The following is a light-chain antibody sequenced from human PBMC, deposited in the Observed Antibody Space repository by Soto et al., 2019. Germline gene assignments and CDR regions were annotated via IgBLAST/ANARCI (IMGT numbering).Light chain of an antibody. J-gene: IGLJ2*01. V-gene: IGLV2-14*03. CDR1: SNDLDSYDY. CDR2: DVS. CDR3: SSYTAGSTVV. Sequence: QSALTQPASVSGSPGQSITFSCTGTSNDLDSYDYDSWYQHLPGKAPKLIIYDVSNRRSGVSDRFSASKSGNTASLTISGLQPDDEAAYYCSSYTAGSTVVFGGGTKLTVL.